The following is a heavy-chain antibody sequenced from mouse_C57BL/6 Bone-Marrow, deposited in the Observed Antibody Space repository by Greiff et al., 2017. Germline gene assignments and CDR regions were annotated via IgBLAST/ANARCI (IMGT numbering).Heavy chain of an antibody. D-gene: IGHD1-1*01. CDR2: IYPGRGST. CDR3: ARDYCSSYEDY. CDR1: GYTFTSYW. V-gene: IGHV1-55*01. J-gene: IGHJ2*01. Sequence: VQLQQPGAELVKPGASVTMSCKASGYTFTSYWITWVKQRPGQGLEWIGDIYPGRGSTNYTAKFKRKATLTVDTSSRTAYRQRSSLTSEDSAVYYGARDYCSSYEDYWGQGTTLTGSS.